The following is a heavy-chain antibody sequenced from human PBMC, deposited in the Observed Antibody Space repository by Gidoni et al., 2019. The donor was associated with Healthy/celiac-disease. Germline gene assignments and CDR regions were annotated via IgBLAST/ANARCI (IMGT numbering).Heavy chain of an antibody. D-gene: IGHD6-13*01. CDR1: GGSISSSSYY. CDR2: IYYSGST. Sequence: QLQLQESGPGLVKPSETLSLTCTVSGGSISSSSYYWGWIRQPPGKGLEWIGSIYYSGSTYYNPSLKSRVTISVDTSKNQFSLKLSSVTAADTAVYYCVTRFIAAAGVARFEFDPWGQGTLVTVSS. CDR3: VTRFIAAAGVARFEFDP. V-gene: IGHV4-39*01. J-gene: IGHJ5*02.